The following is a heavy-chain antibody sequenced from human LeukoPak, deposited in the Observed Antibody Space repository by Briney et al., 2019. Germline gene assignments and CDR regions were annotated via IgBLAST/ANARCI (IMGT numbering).Heavy chain of an antibody. D-gene: IGHD6-19*01. Sequence: GSSAEVSFKASGSTFSCLPLSWVRQAPGQGPEWMGRIIPFCGIANYAQKLQGSVPITRDKSTSTAYMELRSLRSEDTAVYYCARDLGSGWYFARAVYFDYWGQGTLVTVSS. J-gene: IGHJ4*02. V-gene: IGHV1-69*04. CDR3: ARDLGSGWYFARAVYFDY. CDR1: GSTFSCLP. CDR2: IIPFCGIA.